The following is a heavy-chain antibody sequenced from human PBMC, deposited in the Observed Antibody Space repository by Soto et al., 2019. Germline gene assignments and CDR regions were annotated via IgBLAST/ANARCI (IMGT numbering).Heavy chain of an antibody. CDR1: GFTFSSYA. V-gene: IGHV3-23*01. CDR3: AKAQQDFDWLFRVGYYYGMDV. Sequence: QPGGSLRFSCAASGFTFSSYAMSWVRQAPGKGPEWVSAISGSGGSTYYADSVKGRFTISRDNSKNTLYLQMNSLRAEDTAVYYCAKAQQDFDWLFRVGYYYGMDVWGQGTTVTVSS. D-gene: IGHD3-9*01. CDR2: ISGSGGST. J-gene: IGHJ6*02.